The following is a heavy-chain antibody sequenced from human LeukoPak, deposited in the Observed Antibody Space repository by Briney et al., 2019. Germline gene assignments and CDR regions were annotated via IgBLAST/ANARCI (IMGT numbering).Heavy chain of an antibody. CDR1: GFTFSSYS. CDR3: AGRDTIFGVVLSY. D-gene: IGHD3-3*01. Sequence: PGGSLRLSCAASGFTFSSYSMNWVRQAPGKGLEWVSSISSSSSYIYYADSVKGRFTISRDNAKNSLYLQMNSLRAEDTAVYYCAGRDTIFGVVLSYWGQGTLVTVSS. CDR2: ISSSSSYI. J-gene: IGHJ4*02. V-gene: IGHV3-21*01.